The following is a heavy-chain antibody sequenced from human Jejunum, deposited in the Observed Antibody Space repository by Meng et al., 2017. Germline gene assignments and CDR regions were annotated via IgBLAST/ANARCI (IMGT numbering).Heavy chain of an antibody. Sequence: VRLVQSGAEVKNPGASVKVFCKASGYTFTSYDINWVLQATGQGLEWMGWINPRSGNSGDTQKFQGRVTITRNTSMNTVYMELSSMRSEDTAIYYCVRNTVRPRTRCFDPWGQGTLVTVSS. CDR2: INPRSGNS. D-gene: IGHD3-10*01. CDR3: VRNTVRPRTRCFDP. J-gene: IGHJ5*02. V-gene: IGHV1-8*02. CDR1: GYTFTSYD.